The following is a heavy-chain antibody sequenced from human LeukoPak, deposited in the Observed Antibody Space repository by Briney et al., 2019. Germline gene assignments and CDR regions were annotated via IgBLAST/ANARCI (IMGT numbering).Heavy chain of an antibody. D-gene: IGHD5-18*01. V-gene: IGHV4-30-2*01. J-gene: IGHJ4*02. CDR2: IYHSGST. Sequence: PSETLSLTCTVSGGSISSGGYYWSWIRQPPGKGLEWIGYIYHSGSTYYNPSLKSRVTISVDRSKNQFSLKLSSVTAADTAVYYCARDFHRGYSYGGFDYWGQGTLVTVSS. CDR1: GGSISSGGYY. CDR3: ARDFHRGYSYGGFDY.